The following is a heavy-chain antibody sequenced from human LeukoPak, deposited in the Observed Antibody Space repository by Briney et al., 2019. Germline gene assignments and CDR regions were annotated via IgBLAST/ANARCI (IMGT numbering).Heavy chain of an antibody. D-gene: IGHD3-10*01. Sequence: GGSLRLSCAASGFTFSSYGMHWVRQAPGKGLEWVAVISYDGSNKYYADSVKGRFTISRDNSKNTLYLQMNSLRAEDTAVYYCAKSYGSGSNTFDYWGQGTLVTVSS. CDR2: ISYDGSNK. CDR3: AKSYGSGSNTFDY. V-gene: IGHV3-30*18. CDR1: GFTFSSYG. J-gene: IGHJ4*02.